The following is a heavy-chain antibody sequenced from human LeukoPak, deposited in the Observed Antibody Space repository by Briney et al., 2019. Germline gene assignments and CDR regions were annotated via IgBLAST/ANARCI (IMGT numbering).Heavy chain of an antibody. D-gene: IGHD3-10*01. CDR3: ARTFMVRGVIITSDFDY. CDR2: IYHSGST. V-gene: IGHV4-39*01. CDR1: GGSISSSSYY. Sequence: KASETLSLTCTVSGGSISSSSYYWGWIRQPPGKGLEWIGSIYHSGSTYYNPSLKSRVTISVDTSKNQFSLKLSSVTAADTAVYYCARTFMVRGVIITSDFDYWGQGTLVTVSS. J-gene: IGHJ4*02.